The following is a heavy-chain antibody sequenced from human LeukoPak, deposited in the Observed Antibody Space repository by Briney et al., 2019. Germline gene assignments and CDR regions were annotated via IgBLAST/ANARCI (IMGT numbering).Heavy chain of an antibody. J-gene: IGHJ4*02. CDR1: GYTFTSYY. Sequence: GASVKVSCKASGYTFTSYYMHWVRQAPGQGLEWMGWINPNSGGTNYAQKFQGRVTMTRDTSISTAYMELSRLTSDDTAVYYCARGREVAGTVTYWGQGTLITVSS. D-gene: IGHD6-19*01. CDR3: ARGREVAGTVTY. V-gene: IGHV1-2*02. CDR2: INPNSGGT.